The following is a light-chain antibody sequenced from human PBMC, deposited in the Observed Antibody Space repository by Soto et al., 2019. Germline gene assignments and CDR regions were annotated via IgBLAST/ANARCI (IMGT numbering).Light chain of an antibody. CDR1: NSNIGSNT. CDR3: ATWDDRLKGDV. Sequence: QSVLTQPPSASGTPGQRVTISCSGSNSNIGSNTVTWYQQLPGTAPILLIYSNNQRSSGVPDRFSGSRSGTSGSLAISGLQSEDEADYYCATWDDRLKGDVFGSGTKLTVL. CDR2: SNN. V-gene: IGLV1-44*01. J-gene: IGLJ1*01.